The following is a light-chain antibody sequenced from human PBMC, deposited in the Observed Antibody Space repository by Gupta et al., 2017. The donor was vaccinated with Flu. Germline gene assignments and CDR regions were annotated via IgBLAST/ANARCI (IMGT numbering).Light chain of an antibody. CDR3: HAWDSFTASV. CDR2: RNN. V-gene: IGLV3-9*01. Sequence: LGQTATITCGGKNIATRNVHWYQKKPGQAPVLIIYRNNNRSSGVPERFSGSKSENTAALTINGAQAGDEADYYCHAWDSFTASVFGGGTKVTVL. J-gene: IGLJ3*02. CDR1: NIATRN.